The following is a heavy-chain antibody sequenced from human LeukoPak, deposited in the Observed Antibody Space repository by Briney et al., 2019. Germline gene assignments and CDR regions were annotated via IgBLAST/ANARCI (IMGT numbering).Heavy chain of an antibody. J-gene: IGHJ3*02. V-gene: IGHV3-30*18. CDR3: AKGRSVATNYDAFDI. Sequence: GGSLTLSCAPSGFTFSSYCMHWVRQAPGKGLEWVAVISYDGSNKYYADSVKGRFTISRDNSKNTLYLQMNSLRAEDTAVYYCAKGRSVATNYDAFDIWGQGTMVTVSS. D-gene: IGHD5-12*01. CDR1: GFTFSSYC. CDR2: ISYDGSNK.